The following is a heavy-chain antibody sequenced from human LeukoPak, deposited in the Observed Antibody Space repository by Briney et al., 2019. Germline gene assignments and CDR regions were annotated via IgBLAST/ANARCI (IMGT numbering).Heavy chain of an antibody. CDR1: GYTFTGYF. CDR3: AKERRGWYFDY. V-gene: IGHV1-2*02. Sequence: ASVKVSCKTSGYTFTGYFIHWVRQAPGQGLEWMGWINPDSGGTNFAQKFQGRVTVSRDTSISTAYMELSRLRSDDTAVYYCAKERRGWYFDYWGQGTLVTVSS. D-gene: IGHD6-19*01. J-gene: IGHJ4*02. CDR2: INPDSGGT.